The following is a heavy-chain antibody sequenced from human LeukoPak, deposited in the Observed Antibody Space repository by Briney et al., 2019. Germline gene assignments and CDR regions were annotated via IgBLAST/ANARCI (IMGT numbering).Heavy chain of an antibody. J-gene: IGHJ6*03. V-gene: IGHV4-59*12. CDR3: ARLSDEYSSSSHYYYYMDV. Sequence: SETLSLTCTVSGGSISSYYWSWIRQPPGKGLEYIGYIYYSGSTNYNPSLKSRVTISVDTSKNQFSLKLSSVTAADTAVYYCARLSDEYSSSSHYYYYMDVWGKGTTVTVSS. D-gene: IGHD6-6*01. CDR1: GGSISSYY. CDR2: IYYSGST.